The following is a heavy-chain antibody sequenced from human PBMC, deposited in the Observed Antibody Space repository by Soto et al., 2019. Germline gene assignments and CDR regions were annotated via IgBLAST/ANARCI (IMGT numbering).Heavy chain of an antibody. Sequence: PASGFTFSSYWMSWVRQAPGKGLEWVANIKQDGSEKYYVDSVKGRITISRDNAKNSLYLQMNSMRAEDTAVYYCAGDQSPINYYYGMDVWGQGTTVTVSS. CDR3: AGDQSPINYYYGMDV. CDR1: GFTFSSYW. CDR2: IKQDGSEK. J-gene: IGHJ6*02. D-gene: IGHD1-20*01. V-gene: IGHV3-7*03.